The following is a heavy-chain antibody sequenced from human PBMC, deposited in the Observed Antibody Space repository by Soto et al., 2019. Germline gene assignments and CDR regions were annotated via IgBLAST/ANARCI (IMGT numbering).Heavy chain of an antibody. D-gene: IGHD3-10*01. V-gene: IGHV1-18*01. Sequence: QVQLVQSGAEVKKPGASVKVSCKASGYTFTSYGISWVRQAPGQGLEWMGWISAYNGNTTYAQKLQGRVTMTTDTSTSTAYMELRSLRSDDTAVYYCARDVTMVRGVIVTPDFDYWGQGTLVTVSS. CDR2: ISAYNGNT. J-gene: IGHJ4*02. CDR1: GYTFTSYG. CDR3: ARDVTMVRGVIVTPDFDY.